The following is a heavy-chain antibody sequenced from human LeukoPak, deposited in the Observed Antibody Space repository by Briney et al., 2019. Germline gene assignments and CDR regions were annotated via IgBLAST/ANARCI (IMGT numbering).Heavy chain of an antibody. J-gene: IGHJ4*02. CDR3: ARDPLRITMVRGVLDY. CDR1: GFTFSSYW. D-gene: IGHD3-10*01. Sequence: GGSLRLSCAASGFTFSSYWMSWVRQAPGKGLEWVANIKQDGSEKYYVDSVKGRFTISRDNAKNSLYLQVNSLRAEDTAVYYCARDPLRITMVRGVLDYWGQGTLVAVSS. V-gene: IGHV3-7*01. CDR2: IKQDGSEK.